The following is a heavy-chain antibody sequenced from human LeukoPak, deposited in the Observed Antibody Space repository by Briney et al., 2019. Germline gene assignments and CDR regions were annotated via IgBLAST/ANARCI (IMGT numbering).Heavy chain of an antibody. Sequence: GGSLRLSCAASGFTFYKYAMSWARQAPGKGLEWVSTISPDGGGTYYSDSVKGRFTISRDNSKNTLSLQMNSLRVEDTAVYYCASLGSAVAVPEAFDIWGQGTMVTVSS. CDR1: GFTFYKYA. CDR2: ISPDGGGT. J-gene: IGHJ3*02. D-gene: IGHD6-19*01. V-gene: IGHV3-23*01. CDR3: ASLGSAVAVPEAFDI.